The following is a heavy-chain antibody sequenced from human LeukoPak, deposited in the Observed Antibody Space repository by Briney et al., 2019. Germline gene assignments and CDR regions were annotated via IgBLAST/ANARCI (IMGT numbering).Heavy chain of an antibody. J-gene: IGHJ6*04. CDR1: GFTFSGYW. V-gene: IGHV3-74*01. CDR3: GELGIIMIGGV. CDR2: INSDGSTT. D-gene: IGHD3-10*02. Sequence: GGSLRLSCAASGFTFSGYWMHWVRQAPGKGLEWVARINSDGSTTNYADSVKGRFTISRDNAKNSLHLQMNSLRAEDTAFYYLGELGIIMIGGVWGKGPTVSISS.